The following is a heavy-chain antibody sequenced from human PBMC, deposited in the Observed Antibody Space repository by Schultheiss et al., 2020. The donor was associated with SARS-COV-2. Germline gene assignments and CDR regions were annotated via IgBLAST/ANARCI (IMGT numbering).Heavy chain of an antibody. CDR1: GGSFSGYY. Sequence: SETLSLTCAVYGGSFSGYYWGWVRQPPGKGLEWIGSSYYSGSTYYNPSLKSRVTISVDTSKNQFSLRLTSVTAADTAVYYCARQGSSGYYPLDSWGQGTLVTVSS. CDR2: SYYSGST. V-gene: IGHV4-39*01. CDR3: ARQGSSGYYPLDS. D-gene: IGHD3-22*01. J-gene: IGHJ5*01.